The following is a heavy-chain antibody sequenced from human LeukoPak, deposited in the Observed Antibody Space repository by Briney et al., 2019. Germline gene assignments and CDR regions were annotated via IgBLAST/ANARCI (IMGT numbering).Heavy chain of an antibody. CDR1: GYTFTSYY. J-gene: IGHJ6*03. CDR2: INPSGGST. Sequence: ASVRVSCTASGYTFTSYYMHWVRQAPGQGLGWMGIINPSGGSTSYAQKFQGRVTMTRDMSTSTVYMELSRLRSDDTAVYYCARVYYGSGSYYRPGPDYYYYYMDVWGKGTTVTISS. D-gene: IGHD3-10*01. V-gene: IGHV1-46*01. CDR3: ARVYYGSGSYYRPGPDYYYYYMDV.